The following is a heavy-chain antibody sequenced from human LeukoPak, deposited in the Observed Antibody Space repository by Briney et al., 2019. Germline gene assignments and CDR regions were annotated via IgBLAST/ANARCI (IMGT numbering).Heavy chain of an antibody. V-gene: IGHV3-7*01. Sequence: GGSLRLSCLASGFTFIGYAMIWVRQAPGKGLQWVANMKKDGSETKYVESVKGRFTISRDNAKNSLYLQMNSLRAEDTAVYYCGKPRSGWGHYSSLYGGQGTLVSVSS. CDR2: MKKDGSET. CDR1: GFTFIGYA. J-gene: IGHJ1*01. D-gene: IGHD5/OR15-5a*01. CDR3: GKPRSGWGHYSSLY.